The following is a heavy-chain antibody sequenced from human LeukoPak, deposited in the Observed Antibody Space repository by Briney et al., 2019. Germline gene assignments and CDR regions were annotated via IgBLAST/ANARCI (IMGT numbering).Heavy chain of an antibody. D-gene: IGHD3-10*01. J-gene: IGHJ6*03. CDR3: ARVGSDYYGSGSYYTHYYMDV. CDR1: GGSINSGSYY. Sequence: SETLSLTCTVSGGSINSGSYYWGWIRQPGGKGLEWIVRIDTRGSTNDNPSHKSRVTISVETTKNQFSLKLSSVTAAVTAVYYCARVGSDYYGSGSYYTHYYMDVWGKGTTVTVSS. V-gene: IGHV4-61*02. CDR2: IDTRGST.